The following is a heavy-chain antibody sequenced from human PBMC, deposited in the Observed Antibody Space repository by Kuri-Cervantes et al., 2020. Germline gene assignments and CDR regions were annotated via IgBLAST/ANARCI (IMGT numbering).Heavy chain of an antibody. V-gene: IGHV1-8*01. CDR3: ARVKSSITMVQGVIITSSPHYYMDV. Sequence: ASVKVSCKASGYTFTSYDINWVRQATGQGLEWMGWMNPNSGNTGYAQKFQGRVTMTRNTSISTAYMELSSLRSEDTAVYYCARVKSSITMVQGVIITSSPHYYMDVWGKGTTVTVSS. J-gene: IGHJ6*03. CDR2: MNPNSGNT. D-gene: IGHD3-10*01. CDR1: GYTFTSYD.